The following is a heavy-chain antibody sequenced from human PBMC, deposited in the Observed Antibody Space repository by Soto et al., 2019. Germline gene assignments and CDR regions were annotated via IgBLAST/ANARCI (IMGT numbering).Heavy chain of an antibody. CDR2: INHSGST. J-gene: IGHJ5*02. CDR1: GGSFSGYY. CDR3: ESGLVQLERRRFYP. D-gene: IGHD1-1*01. Sequence: PSETLSLTCAVYGGSFSGYYWSWIRQPPGKGLEWIGEINHSGSTNYNPSLKSRVTISVDTSKNQFYLKLNSVTAAAPAGDYGESGLVQLERRRFYPWGQGTLVTVSS. V-gene: IGHV4-34*01.